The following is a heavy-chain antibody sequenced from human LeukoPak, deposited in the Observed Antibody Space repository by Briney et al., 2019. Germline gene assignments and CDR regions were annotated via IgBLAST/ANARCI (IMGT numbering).Heavy chain of an antibody. CDR2: ISSCSSYI. V-gene: IGHV3-21*01. CDR3: AREPDTYSSSWYGYNWFDP. CDR1: GFTFSSYS. J-gene: IGHJ5*02. Sequence: GGSLRLSCAASGFTFSSYSMNWVRQAPGKGLEWVSSISSCSSYIYYADSVKGRFTISRDNAKNSLYLQMNSLRAEDTAVYYCAREPDTYSSSWYGYNWFDPWGQGTLVTVSS. D-gene: IGHD6-13*01.